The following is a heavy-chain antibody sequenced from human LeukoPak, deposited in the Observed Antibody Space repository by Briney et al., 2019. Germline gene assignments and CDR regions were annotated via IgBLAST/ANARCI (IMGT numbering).Heavy chain of an antibody. CDR2: IKQDGSNK. V-gene: IGHV3-7*01. D-gene: IGHD1-1*01. J-gene: IGHJ6*02. CDR1: GFTFSTYW. CDR3: ARARLPYYYYAMDV. Sequence: GGSLRLSCAASGFTFSTYWMTWVRQAPGKGLEWVANIKQDGSNKYYVDSVRGRFTISRDNAKNSLYLQMNSLRAEDTAVYYCARARLPYYYYAMDVWGQGTTVTVSS.